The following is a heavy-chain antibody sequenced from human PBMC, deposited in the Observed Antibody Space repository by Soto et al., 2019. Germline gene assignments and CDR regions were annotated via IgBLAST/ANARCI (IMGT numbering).Heavy chain of an antibody. CDR1: GFTFSSYW. D-gene: IGHD2-15*01. CDR3: ARGVVLGCSGGSCYFDY. Sequence: EVQLVESGGGLVQPGGSLRLSCAASGFTFSSYWMHWVRQAPGKGLVWVSRINSDGSSTSYADSVKGRFTISRDNAKKTLYLQMNSLRAEDTAVYYCARGVVLGCSGGSCYFDYWGQGTLVTVSS. CDR2: INSDGSST. V-gene: IGHV3-74*01. J-gene: IGHJ4*02.